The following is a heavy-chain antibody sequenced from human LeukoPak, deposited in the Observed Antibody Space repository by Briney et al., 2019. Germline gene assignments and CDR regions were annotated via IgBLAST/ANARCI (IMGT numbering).Heavy chain of an antibody. J-gene: IGHJ4*02. V-gene: IGHV3-48*03. CDR3: ARGHHYYDSSGSIYFDY. D-gene: IGHD3-22*01. CDR1: GFTFSSYE. CDR2: VSSSGSTI. Sequence: GGSLRLSCAASGFTFSSYEMNWVRQAPGKGLEWVSYVSSSGSTIYFADSVKGRFTISRDNAKNSLYLQMNSLRAEDTAVYYCARGHHYYDSSGSIYFDYWGQGTLVTVSS.